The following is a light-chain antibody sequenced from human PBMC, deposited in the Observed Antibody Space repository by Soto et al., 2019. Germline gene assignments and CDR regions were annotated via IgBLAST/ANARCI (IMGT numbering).Light chain of an antibody. J-gene: IGKJ1*01. CDR3: QQYTDRPRT. Sequence: EIVMTQSPATLSVSPGEGVTLSCSASQSISANLAWYQQRPGQAPRLLIYGASTRATGVPASFSGSGSGTEFTLTISSLQSEDCAVYYCQQYTDRPRTFGRGTKVENK. CDR1: QSISAN. CDR2: GAS. V-gene: IGKV3-15*01.